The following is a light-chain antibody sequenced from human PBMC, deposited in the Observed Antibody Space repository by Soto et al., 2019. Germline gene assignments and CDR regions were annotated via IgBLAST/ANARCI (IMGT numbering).Light chain of an antibody. J-gene: IGKJ5*01. CDR3: QQRLDYPIT. CDR1: QGISSY. CDR2: SAF. Sequence: DIQLTQSPSFLSASVGDTVTITCRASQGISSYLAWYQQKPEKAPKLLIHSAFTLQSGVPSRFSGSGSGTEVTLTISSLQPEDFATYYCQQRLDYPITFGQGTRLEIK. V-gene: IGKV1-9*01.